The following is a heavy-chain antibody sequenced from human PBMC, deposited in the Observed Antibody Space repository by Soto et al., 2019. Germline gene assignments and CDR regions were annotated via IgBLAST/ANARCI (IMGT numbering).Heavy chain of an antibody. Sequence: QVQLVESGGGVVQPGRSLRLSCAASGFSFGSFAMHWVRQAPGKGLEWVAGIAADGGNKPHADSVKGRFTISRDNSKNTLYLEMDSLRPEDTAVYYCARDPVVTTTRLGWFDPWGQGTLVTVSS. V-gene: IGHV3-30*04. CDR2: IAADGGNK. CDR3: ARDPVVTTTRLGWFDP. D-gene: IGHD2-21*02. J-gene: IGHJ5*02. CDR1: GFSFGSFA.